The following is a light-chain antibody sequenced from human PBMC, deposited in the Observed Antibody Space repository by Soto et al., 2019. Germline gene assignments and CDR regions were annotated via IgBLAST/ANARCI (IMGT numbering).Light chain of an antibody. V-gene: IGLV2-11*01. CDR1: SSDVGGYNY. CDR3: CSYAGSYTWV. CDR2: DVS. Sequence: QSVLTQPRSVSGSPGPSVTISCTGTSSDVGGYNYVSWYQQHPGKAPKLMIYDVSKRPSGVPDRFSGSKSGNTASLTISGLQAEDEADYYCCSYAGSYTWVFGGGTNLTVL. J-gene: IGLJ3*02.